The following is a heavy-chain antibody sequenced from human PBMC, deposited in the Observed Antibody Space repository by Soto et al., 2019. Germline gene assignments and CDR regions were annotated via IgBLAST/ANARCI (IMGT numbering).Heavy chain of an antibody. V-gene: IGHV4-59*01. Sequence: QVQLQESGPGLVKPSETLSLTCTVSGGSISHYYWSWIRQPPGKGLEWIGYIYYSGSANYNPSLKSRVMISVDTSKNQFSLKLSSVTAADTAVYFCARGGSSWSGAWYFDLWGRGTLVTVSS. D-gene: IGHD6-13*01. CDR2: IYYSGSA. CDR3: ARGGSSWSGAWYFDL. J-gene: IGHJ2*01. CDR1: GGSISHYY.